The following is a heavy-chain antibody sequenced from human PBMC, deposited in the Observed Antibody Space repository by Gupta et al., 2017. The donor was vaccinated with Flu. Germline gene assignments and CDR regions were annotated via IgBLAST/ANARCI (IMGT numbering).Heavy chain of an antibody. D-gene: IGHD3-3*01. CDR3: ARHKGQGFLEWFRTNWFDP. Sequence: GWIRQPPGKGLEWIGSIFYSGSTYYNPSLKSRVTISVDTSKNQFSLKLSSVTAADTAVYYCARHKGQGFLEWFRTNWFDPWGQGTLVTVSS. CDR2: IFYSGST. J-gene: IGHJ5*02. V-gene: IGHV4-39*01.